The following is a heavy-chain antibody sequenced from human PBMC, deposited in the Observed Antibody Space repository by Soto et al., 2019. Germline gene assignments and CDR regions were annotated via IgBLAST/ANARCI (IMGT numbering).Heavy chain of an antibody. D-gene: IGHD2-2*01. CDR1: GYTFTDYY. CDR2: INPNSGAT. V-gene: IGHV1-2*04. CDR3: ARYCSSNSCYSTDAFDI. Sequence: ASVKVSCKASGYTFTDYYLYWVRQAPGQGLEWLGWINPNSGATNYAQKFQGWVTMTRDTSISTAYMEVRRLKSDDTAVYYCARYCSSNSCYSTDAFDIWGQGTMVTVSS. J-gene: IGHJ3*02.